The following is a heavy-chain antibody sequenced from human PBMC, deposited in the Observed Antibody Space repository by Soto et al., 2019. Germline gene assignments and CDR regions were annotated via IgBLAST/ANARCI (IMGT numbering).Heavy chain of an antibody. CDR3: ASGSSSWYAPYFDY. Sequence: SGPTLVNPTQTLTLTCTFSGFSLSTSGMCVSWIRQPPGKALEWLALIDWDDDKYYSTSLKTRLTISKDTSKNQVVLTMTNMDPVDTATYDCASGSSSWYAPYFDYWGQGTLVTVSS. D-gene: IGHD6-13*01. CDR1: GFSLSTSGMC. J-gene: IGHJ4*02. V-gene: IGHV2-70*01. CDR2: IDWDDDK.